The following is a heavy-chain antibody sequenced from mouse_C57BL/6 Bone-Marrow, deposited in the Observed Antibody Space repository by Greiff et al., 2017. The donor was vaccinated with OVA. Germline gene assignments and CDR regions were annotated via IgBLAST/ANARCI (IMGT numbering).Heavy chain of an antibody. Sequence: QVQLQQPGAELVMPGASVKLSCKASGYTFTSYWMHWVKQRPGQGLEWIGEIDPSDSYTNYNQKFKGKSTLTEDKSSSTAYMQLSSLTSEDSAVSFCARYSYYWYFDVWGTGTTVTVSS. CDR2: IDPSDSYT. V-gene: IGHV1-69*01. J-gene: IGHJ1*03. D-gene: IGHD2-12*01. CDR3: ARYSYYWYFDV. CDR1: GYTFTSYW.